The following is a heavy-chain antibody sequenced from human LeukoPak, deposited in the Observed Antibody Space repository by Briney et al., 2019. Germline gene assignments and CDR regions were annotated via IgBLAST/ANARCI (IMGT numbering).Heavy chain of an antibody. Sequence: GGSLRLSCVASGFTFSSYWMHWARQPPGKGLVWVSRINTDGATTNYADSVKGRFTISRDNAKNTLYLQMNSLRDEDTAVYYCARQHSVIAVAVEPWGQGTLVTVSS. J-gene: IGHJ5*02. V-gene: IGHV3-74*01. D-gene: IGHD6-19*01. CDR3: ARQHSVIAVAVEP. CDR1: GFTFSSYW. CDR2: INTDGATT.